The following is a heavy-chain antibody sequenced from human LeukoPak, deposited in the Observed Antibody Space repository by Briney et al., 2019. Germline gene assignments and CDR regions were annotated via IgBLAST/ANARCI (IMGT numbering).Heavy chain of an antibody. V-gene: IGHV1-2*02. D-gene: IGHD5-18*01. Sequence: ASVKVSCKASGYTFAGKYMHWVRRAPGQGLEWMGWINPNSGGTKYAQNFQGRVTMTRDTSISTAYMELSSLRSDDTAVYYCTRGGYSYAFDCWGQGILVTVSS. CDR1: GYTFAGKY. CDR3: TRGGYSYAFDC. CDR2: INPNSGGT. J-gene: IGHJ4*02.